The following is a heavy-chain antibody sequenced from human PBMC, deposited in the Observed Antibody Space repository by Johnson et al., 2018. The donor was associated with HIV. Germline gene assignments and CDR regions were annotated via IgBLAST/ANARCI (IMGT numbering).Heavy chain of an antibody. Sequence: QVQLVESGGDLVKPGGSLRLSCAASGFIFSDYYMTWIRQAPGKGLESISYISSSGRTIYYADSVKGRFTMSRDNAKKSLYLQMNSLRAEDTVVDYCAREEGTDILTRGDSFDIWGQGTMVTVSS. CDR2: ISSSGRTI. CDR1: GFIFSDYY. J-gene: IGHJ3*02. CDR3: AREEGTDILTRGDSFDI. D-gene: IGHD3-9*01. V-gene: IGHV3-11*01.